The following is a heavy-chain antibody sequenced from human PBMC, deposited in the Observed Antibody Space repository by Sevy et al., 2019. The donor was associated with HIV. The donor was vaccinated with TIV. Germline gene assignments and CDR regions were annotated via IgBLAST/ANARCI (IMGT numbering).Heavy chain of an antibody. D-gene: IGHD2-21*02. CDR2: IKQDGSQK. J-gene: IGHJ4*02. CDR1: GFTFSNYW. V-gene: IGHV3-7*01. CDR3: ARLVSCGGDCYYLDS. Sequence: GGSLRLSCAASGFTFSNYWMSWVRQAPGKGLEWVANIKQDGSQKYYVDSVKGRFTISRDNAKNTLFLQMDSLRPEDTAVYFCARLVSCGGDCYYLDSWGQGALVTVSS.